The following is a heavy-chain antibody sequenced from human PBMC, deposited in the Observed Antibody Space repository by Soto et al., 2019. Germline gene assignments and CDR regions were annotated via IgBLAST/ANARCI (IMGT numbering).Heavy chain of an antibody. CDR1: GFIFSNYA. CDR2: ISGSGART. V-gene: IGHV3-23*01. Sequence: PGGSLRLSCAVSGFIFSNYAMSWVRQAPGKGLEWVTSISGSGARTYYADSVKGRITTSRDNSKNTLFLQVNSLRAEDTAVYYCAKGRVLRYFDWLPDLPFYYWGQGTLVTVSS. CDR3: AKGRVLRYFDWLPDLPFYY. J-gene: IGHJ4*02. D-gene: IGHD3-9*01.